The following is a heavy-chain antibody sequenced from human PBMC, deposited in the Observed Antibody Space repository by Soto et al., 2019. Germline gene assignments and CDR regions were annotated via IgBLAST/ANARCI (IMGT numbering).Heavy chain of an antibody. J-gene: IGHJ4*02. CDR1: GYTFTSYG. V-gene: IGHV1-18*01. CDR2: ISAYNGNT. CDR3: ARRLPGIAAVPSSYFDY. D-gene: IGHD6-13*01. Sequence: VASVKVSCKASGYTFTSYGISWVRQAPGQGLEWMGWISAYNGNTNYAQKLQGRVTMTTDTSTSTAYMELRSLRSDDTAVYYCARRLPGIAAVPSSYFDYWGQGTLVTVSS.